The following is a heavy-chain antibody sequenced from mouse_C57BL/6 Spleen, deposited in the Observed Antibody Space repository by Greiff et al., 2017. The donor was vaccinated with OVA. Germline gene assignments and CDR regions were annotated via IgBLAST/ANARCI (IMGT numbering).Heavy chain of an antibody. Sequence: EVKLVESGGDLVKPGGSLKLSCAASGFTFSSYGMSWVRQTPDKRLEWVATISSGGSYTYYPDSVKGRFTISRDNAKNTLYLQMSSLKSEDIAMYYCASITTVVPYYFDYWGQGTTLTVSS. CDR3: ASITTVVPYYFDY. D-gene: IGHD1-1*01. CDR1: GFTFSSYG. J-gene: IGHJ2*01. CDR2: ISSGGSYT. V-gene: IGHV5-6*01.